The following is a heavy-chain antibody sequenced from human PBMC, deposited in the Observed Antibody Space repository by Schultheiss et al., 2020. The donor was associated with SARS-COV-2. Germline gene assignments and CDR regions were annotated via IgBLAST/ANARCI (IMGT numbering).Heavy chain of an antibody. Sequence: GGSLRLSCAASGFTFSSYAMHWVRQAPGKGLVWVSSITSSSSYIYYADSVKGRFTISRDNAKNSLYLQMNSLRAEDTAVYYCARVRPHIVVVVAALDYWGQGTLVTVSS. CDR1: GFTFSSYA. J-gene: IGHJ4*02. D-gene: IGHD2-15*01. CDR3: ARVRPHIVVVVAALDY. CDR2: ITSSSSYI. V-gene: IGHV3-21*01.